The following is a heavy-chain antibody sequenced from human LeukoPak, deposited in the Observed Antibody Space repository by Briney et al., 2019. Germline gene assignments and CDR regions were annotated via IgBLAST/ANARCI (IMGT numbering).Heavy chain of an antibody. CDR2: IIPGFGTT. CDR3: ARVYGSGSYSFWFDP. D-gene: IGHD3-10*01. CDR1: GGTFSSYA. Sequence: GASVKVSCKASGGTFSSYAISWVRQPPGQGLEWMGGIIPGFGTTNYPQKFQGRVTITAHKSTSTAHMELRSLRSEDTGVYYCARVYGSGSYSFWFDPWGRGPLVTVSS. J-gene: IGHJ5*02. V-gene: IGHV1-69*06.